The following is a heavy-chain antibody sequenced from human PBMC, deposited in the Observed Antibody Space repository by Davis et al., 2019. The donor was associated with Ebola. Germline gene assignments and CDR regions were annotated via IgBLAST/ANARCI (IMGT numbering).Heavy chain of an antibody. J-gene: IGHJ6*02. CDR2: MNPNSGNT. V-gene: IGHV1-8*03. CDR1: GYTFTSYD. D-gene: IGHD1-26*01. CDR3: ARVAGATKYYYGMDV. Sequence: ASVKVSCKASGYTFTSYDINWVRQATGQGLEWMGWMNPNSGNTGYAQKFQGRVTITRNTSISTAYMELSSLRSEDTAVYYCARVAGATKYYYGMDVWGQGTTVTVSS.